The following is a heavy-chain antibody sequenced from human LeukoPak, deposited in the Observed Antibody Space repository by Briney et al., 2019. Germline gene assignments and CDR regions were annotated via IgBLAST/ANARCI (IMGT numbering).Heavy chain of an antibody. Sequence: GGSLRLSCAASGFTFSSYSMNWVRQAPGKGLEWVSSISSSSSYIYYADSVKGRFTISRDNAKNSLYLQMNSLRAEDTAVYYCARDSRMTYYYDSSGYPNFDYWGQGTLVTVSS. CDR1: GFTFSSYS. CDR3: ARDSRMTYYYDSSGYPNFDY. CDR2: ISSSSSYI. V-gene: IGHV3-21*01. D-gene: IGHD3-22*01. J-gene: IGHJ4*02.